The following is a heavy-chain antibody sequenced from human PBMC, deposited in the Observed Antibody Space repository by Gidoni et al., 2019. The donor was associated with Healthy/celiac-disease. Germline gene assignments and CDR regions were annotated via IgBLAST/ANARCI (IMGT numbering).Heavy chain of an antibody. Sequence: EVPLVESGGGLVQPGGSLKPSCPAFGFTFSGSAMHWVRQASGKGLEWVGRIRSKANSYATAYAASVKGRFTISRDDSKNTAYLQMNSLKTEDTAVYYCTRRMTTGGMDVWGQGTTVTVSS. CDR2: IRSKANSYAT. J-gene: IGHJ6*02. CDR3: TRRMTTGGMDV. CDR1: GFTFSGSA. V-gene: IGHV3-73*01. D-gene: IGHD4-4*01.